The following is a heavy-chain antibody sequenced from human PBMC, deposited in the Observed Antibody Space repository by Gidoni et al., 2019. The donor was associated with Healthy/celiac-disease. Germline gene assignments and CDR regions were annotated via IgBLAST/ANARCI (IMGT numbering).Heavy chain of an antibody. Sequence: EVQLVQSGAEVKKPGESLKISCKGSGYSFTSYWIGWVRQMPGKGLEWMGIIYPGDSETRYSPSFQGQVTISADKSISTAYLQWSSLKASDTAMYYCARLRRNSYGYDGMDVWGQGTTVTVSS. V-gene: IGHV5-51*01. D-gene: IGHD5-18*01. J-gene: IGHJ6*02. CDR1: GYSFTSYW. CDR3: ARLRRNSYGYDGMDV. CDR2: IYPGDSET.